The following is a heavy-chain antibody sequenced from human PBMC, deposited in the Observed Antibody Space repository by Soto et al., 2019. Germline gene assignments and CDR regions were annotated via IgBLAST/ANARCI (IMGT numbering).Heavy chain of an antibody. CDR2: ISAYNGNT. CDR3: ARSRSEPKTYYYDSSGSGQPDY. V-gene: IGHV1-18*01. J-gene: IGHJ4*02. CDR1: GYTFTSYG. Sequence: ASVKVSCKASGYTFTSYGISWVRQAPGQGLEWMGWISAYNGNTNYAQKLQGRVTMTTDTSTSTAYMELRSLRSDDTAVYYCARSRSEPKTYYYDSSGSGQPDYWGQGTLVTVSS. D-gene: IGHD3-22*01.